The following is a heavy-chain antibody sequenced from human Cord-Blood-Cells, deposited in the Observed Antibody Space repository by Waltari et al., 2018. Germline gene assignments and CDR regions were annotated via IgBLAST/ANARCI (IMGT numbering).Heavy chain of an antibody. CDR1: GGTFSSYA. CDR2: SIPIFGTA. CDR3: AGVRVEYSRYPFDY. Sequence: QVQLVQSGAEVKKPGSSVKVSCKASGGTFSSYAISWVRQAPGQGLEWMGASIPIFGTANYAQKFQGRVTITADESTSTAYMGLSSLRSEDTAVYYCAGVRVEYSRYPFDYWGQGTLVTVSS. V-gene: IGHV1-69*01. J-gene: IGHJ4*02. D-gene: IGHD6-6*01.